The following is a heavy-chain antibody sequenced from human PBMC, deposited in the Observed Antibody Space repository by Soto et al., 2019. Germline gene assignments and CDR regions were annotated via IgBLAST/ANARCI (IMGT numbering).Heavy chain of an antibody. CDR1: GYSFTSYW. CDR3: ARGGPLGARREDWFDP. V-gene: IGHV5-51*01. Sequence: EVQLVQSGAEVKKPGESLKISCKSSGYSFTSYWIGWVRQMPGKGLEWMGIIYPGDSDTRYSPSFQGQVTISADKSISTAYLQWSSLTASDTAMYYCARGGPLGARREDWFDPWGQGTLVTVSS. CDR2: IYPGDSDT. D-gene: IGHD1-26*01. J-gene: IGHJ5*02.